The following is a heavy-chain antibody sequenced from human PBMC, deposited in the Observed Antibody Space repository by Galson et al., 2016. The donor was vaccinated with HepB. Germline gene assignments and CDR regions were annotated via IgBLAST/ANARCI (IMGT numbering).Heavy chain of an antibody. CDR3: ASLRSYDFWDGYHNDY. Sequence: SETLSLTCTVSGGSINNTDYYWGWIRQPPGKGLEWIGTIYYSGSTYYSPSLGRRVTMSVDTSKNQFSLKLSSVTAADTAVYFCASLRSYDFWDGYHNDYWGQGTLVTVSS. D-gene: IGHD3-3*01. CDR2: IYYSGST. V-gene: IGHV4-39*01. CDR1: GGSINNTDYY. J-gene: IGHJ4*02.